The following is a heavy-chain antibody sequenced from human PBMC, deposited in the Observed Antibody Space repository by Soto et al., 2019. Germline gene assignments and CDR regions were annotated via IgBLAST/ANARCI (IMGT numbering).Heavy chain of an antibody. CDR3: ARGSWHYYDSSGYSYFDY. V-gene: IGHV4-30-2*01. CDR2: IYHSGST. J-gene: IGHJ4*02. Sequence: QLQLQESGSGLVKPSQTLSLTCAVSGGSISSGGYSWSWIRQPPGQGLEWIGYIYHSGSTYYNPSLKSRVTISVDRSKNQFSLKLSSVTAADTAVYYCARGSWHYYDSSGYSYFDYWGQGTLVTVSS. D-gene: IGHD3-22*01. CDR1: GGSISSGGYS.